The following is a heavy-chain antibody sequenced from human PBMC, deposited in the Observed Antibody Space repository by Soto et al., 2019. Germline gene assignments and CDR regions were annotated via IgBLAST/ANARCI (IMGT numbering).Heavy chain of an antibody. J-gene: IGHJ4*02. CDR1: GGNFSSYS. D-gene: IGHD6-19*01. CDR3: ARDPHSTGWYHLDY. CDR2: IIPFLDRA. V-gene: IGHV1-69*04. Sequence: SLKVSCKASGGNFSSYSISWVRQAPGQGLEWMGRIIPFLDRANYAQKFQGRVTISADKSTNTAYMELSSLRSEDTAVYYCARDPHSTGWYHLDYWGQGTLVTVSS.